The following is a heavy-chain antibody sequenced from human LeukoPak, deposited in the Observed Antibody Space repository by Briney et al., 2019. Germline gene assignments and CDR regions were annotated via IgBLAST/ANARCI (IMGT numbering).Heavy chain of an antibody. V-gene: IGHV4-34*01. CDR1: GGSFSGYY. D-gene: IGHD1-1*01. Sequence: PSETLSLTCAVYGGSFSGYYWSWIRQPPGNGLEWIGEINHSGSTNYNPSLKSRVTISVDTSKNQFSLKLSSVTAADTAVYYCARGLGNFPPGGYWGQGTLVTVPS. J-gene: IGHJ4*02. CDR3: ARGLGNFPPGGY. CDR2: INHSGST.